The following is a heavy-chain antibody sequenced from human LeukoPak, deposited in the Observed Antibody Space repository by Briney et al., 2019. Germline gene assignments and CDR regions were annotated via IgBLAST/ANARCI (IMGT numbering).Heavy chain of an antibody. J-gene: IGHJ3*02. Sequence: ASVKVSCKASGYTFTSYGISWVRQAPGQGLEWMAWFSAYNGNTNYAQKFQGRVTMTTDTSTSTAYMELGSLRSDDTAVYYCARAPLTMIVVANSAFDIWGQGTMVTVSS. D-gene: IGHD3-22*01. CDR1: GYTFTSYG. CDR2: FSAYNGNT. CDR3: ARAPLTMIVVANSAFDI. V-gene: IGHV1-18*01.